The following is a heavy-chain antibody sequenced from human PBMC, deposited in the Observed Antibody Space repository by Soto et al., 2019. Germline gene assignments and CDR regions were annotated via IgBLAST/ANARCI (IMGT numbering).Heavy chain of an antibody. J-gene: IGHJ6*02. D-gene: IGHD6-6*01. CDR1: GFTFSSYA. Sequence: PGGSLRLSCAASGFTFSSYAMHWVRQAPGKGLEWVAVISYDGSNKYYADSVKGRFTISRDNSKNTLYLQMNSLRAEDTAVYYCARGDSSSSEYQYYYYGMDVWGQGTTVTVSS. CDR2: ISYDGSNK. V-gene: IGHV3-30-3*01. CDR3: ARGDSSSSEYQYYYYGMDV.